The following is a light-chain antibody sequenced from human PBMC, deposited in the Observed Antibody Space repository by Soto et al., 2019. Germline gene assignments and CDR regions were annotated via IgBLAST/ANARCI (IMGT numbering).Light chain of an antibody. CDR1: KNDIGVYDF. Sequence: QSVLPQPPSASGSPGQSVTISCTGTKNDIGVYDFVSWYQHHPGKAPKLILFDVTKRPSGVPGRFSGSKSGNTAFLTISGLQAEQEADYYCCSYAGTFTFVFASGTKVTVL. J-gene: IGLJ1*01. CDR2: DVT. V-gene: IGLV2-11*01. CDR3: CSYAGTFTFV.